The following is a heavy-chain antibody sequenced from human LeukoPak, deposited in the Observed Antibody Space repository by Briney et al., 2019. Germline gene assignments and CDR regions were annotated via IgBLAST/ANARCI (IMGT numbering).Heavy chain of an antibody. CDR1: GFIFSDLE. V-gene: IGHV3-48*03. CDR2: ISETGSTI. J-gene: IGHJ4*02. Sequence: AGGSLRLSCVASGFIFSDLEMHWVRQAPGKRPEWISFISETGSTIYYADSVTGRFTISRDNAKNSLYLQMDSLRDEDTALYYCVRGYTPDYWGQGALVTVSS. D-gene: IGHD5-18*01. CDR3: VRGYTPDY.